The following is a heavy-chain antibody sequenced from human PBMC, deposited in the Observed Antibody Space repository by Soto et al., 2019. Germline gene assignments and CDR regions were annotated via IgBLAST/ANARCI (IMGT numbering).Heavy chain of an antibody. CDR3: VRDAGSLGY. J-gene: IGHJ4*02. CDR1: GFTFSTYS. Sequence: EVQLVESGGGLVQPGGSLRLSCAGSGFTFSTYSMDWVRQAPGKGLEWISYISGSGGTIYYADSVKGRFTVSRDNAKNSRYLQMSSLRDEDTAVYYCVRDAGSLGYWGQGTLVTVSS. V-gene: IGHV3-48*02. CDR2: ISGSGGTI.